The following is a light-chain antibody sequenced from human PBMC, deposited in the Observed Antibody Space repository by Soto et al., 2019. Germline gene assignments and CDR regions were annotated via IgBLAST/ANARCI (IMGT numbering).Light chain of an antibody. CDR2: RNH. Sequence: QSVLTQSPSASATPGQRVTISCSGSRSNIGTYAVNWYQQLPGTAPTLLIFRNHQRPSGVPDRFSVSKSGTSASLAISGPQSEDEADYYCEAWDDSLRAVVFGGGTKLTVL. J-gene: IGLJ2*01. V-gene: IGLV1-44*01. CDR1: RSNIGTYA. CDR3: EAWDDSLRAVV.